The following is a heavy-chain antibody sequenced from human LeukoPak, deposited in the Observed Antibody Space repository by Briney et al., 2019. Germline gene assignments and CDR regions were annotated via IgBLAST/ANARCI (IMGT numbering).Heavy chain of an antibody. CDR1: GGSISSGDYY. Sequence: PSQTLSLTCTVSGGSISSGDYYWGWVRQPPGKGLEWIGYISYSGSTYYNPSLKSRLTISVDTSKNQFSLKLSSVTAADTAVYYCARDQGIAAAGSRDYFDYWGQGTLVTVSS. CDR2: ISYSGST. D-gene: IGHD6-13*01. CDR3: ARDQGIAAAGSRDYFDY. V-gene: IGHV4-30-4*08. J-gene: IGHJ4*02.